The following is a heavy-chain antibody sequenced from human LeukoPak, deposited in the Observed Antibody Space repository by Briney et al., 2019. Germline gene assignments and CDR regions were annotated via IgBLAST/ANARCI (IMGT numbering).Heavy chain of an antibody. D-gene: IGHD2-15*01. V-gene: IGHV1-2*06. CDR1: GYTFTGYY. Sequence: ASVKVSCKASGYTFTGYYMHWVRQAPGQGLEWMGRINPNSGGTNYAQKFQGRVTMTRDTSISTAYMELSRLRSDDTAVYYCARAGYCSGGSRYPNFDYWGQGTLVTVSS. CDR2: INPNSGGT. CDR3: ARAGYCSGGSRYPNFDY. J-gene: IGHJ4*02.